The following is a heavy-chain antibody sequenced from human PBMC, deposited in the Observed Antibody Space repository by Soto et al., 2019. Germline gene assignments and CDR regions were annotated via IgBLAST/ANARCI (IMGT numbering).Heavy chain of an antibody. CDR1: GFTFSSYG. D-gene: IGHD1-7*01. CDR2: IWYDGSNK. Sequence: PGGSLRLSCAASGFTFSSYGMHWVRQAPGKGLEWVAVIWYDGSNKYYADSVKGRFTISRDNSKNTLYLQMNSLRAEDTAVYYCARDLILTGTKTSHYYYYYGMDVWGQGTTVTVSS. V-gene: IGHV3-33*01. CDR3: ARDLILTGTKTSHYYYYYGMDV. J-gene: IGHJ6*02.